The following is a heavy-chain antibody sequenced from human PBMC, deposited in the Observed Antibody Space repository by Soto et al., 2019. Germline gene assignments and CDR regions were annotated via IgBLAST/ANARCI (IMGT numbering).Heavy chain of an antibody. D-gene: IGHD5-18*01. J-gene: IGHJ4*02. CDR3: ARFSGYPNYYFDY. V-gene: IGHV3-53*01. CDR1: GFTVSSNY. CDR2: IYSGGST. Sequence: EVQLVESGGGLIQPGGSLRLSCTASGFTVSSNYMSWVRQAPGKGLEWVSVIYSGGSTYYADSVKGRFTISRDSSKNTPYLQMNSLRAEDTAVYYCARFSGYPNYYFDYWGQGTLVTVSS.